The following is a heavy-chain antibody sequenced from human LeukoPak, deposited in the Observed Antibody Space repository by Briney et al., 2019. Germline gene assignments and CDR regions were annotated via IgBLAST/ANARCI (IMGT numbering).Heavy chain of an antibody. D-gene: IGHD5-24*01. CDR3: ARGPEDGYNFDY. CDR2: INPNGGST. CDR1: GYTFTSYY. V-gene: IGHV1-46*01. J-gene: IGHJ4*02. Sequence: ASVKVSCKASGYTFTSYYMHWVRQAPGQGLEWMGIINPNGGSTSHAQKFQGRVTMTRDTSTSTVYMELSSLRSEDTAVYFCARGPEDGYNFDYWGQGTLVTVSS.